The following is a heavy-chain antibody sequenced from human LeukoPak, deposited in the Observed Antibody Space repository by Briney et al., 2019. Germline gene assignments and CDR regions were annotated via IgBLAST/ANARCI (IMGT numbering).Heavy chain of an antibody. CDR2: IFYSGST. D-gene: IGHD6-13*01. CDR3: ARHAKKDIAAAGIDY. J-gene: IGHJ4*02. V-gene: IGHV4-59*08. CDR1: SGSISSYY. Sequence: SETLSLTCTVSSGSISSYYWSWIRQPPGKGLEWIGYIFYSGSTNYNPSLKSRVTISVDTSKNQFSLKLSSVTAADTAVYYCARHAKKDIAAAGIDYWGQGTLVTVSS.